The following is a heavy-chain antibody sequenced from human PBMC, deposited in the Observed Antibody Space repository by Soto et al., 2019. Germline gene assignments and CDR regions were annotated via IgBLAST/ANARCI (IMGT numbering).Heavy chain of an antibody. Sequence: PGGSLRLSCAVSGFIFRSHAMHWVRQAPGKGLEWVALIYADGNKKWYADSVKGRFTISRDNSKNTMYLQMNSLRAEDTAVYYCAKRDWSSWLPFDYWGQGTLVTVSS. V-gene: IGHV3-30-3*02. CDR3: AKRDWSSWLPFDY. D-gene: IGHD6-13*01. J-gene: IGHJ4*02. CDR1: GFIFRSHA. CDR2: IYADGNKK.